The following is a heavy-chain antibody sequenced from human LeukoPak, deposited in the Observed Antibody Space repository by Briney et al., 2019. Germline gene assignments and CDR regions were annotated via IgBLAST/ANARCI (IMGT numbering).Heavy chain of an antibody. Sequence: GESLKISCKGSGYSFTSYWIGWVRQMPGKGLEWMGIIYPGDSDTRYSPSFQGQVTISADKSISTAYLQWSSLKASDTAMYYCARRDSSSMVFAFDIWGQGQWSPSLQ. J-gene: IGHJ3*02. D-gene: IGHD6-13*01. CDR2: IYPGDSDT. CDR3: ARRDSSSMVFAFDI. V-gene: IGHV5-51*01. CDR1: GYSFTSYW.